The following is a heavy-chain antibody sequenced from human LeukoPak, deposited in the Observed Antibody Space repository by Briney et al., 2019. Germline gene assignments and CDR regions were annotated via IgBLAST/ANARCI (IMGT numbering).Heavy chain of an antibody. CDR1: GYTFTDYH. Sequence: ASVKVSCKASGYTFTDYHMHWVRQAPGQGLEWMGWINPNSSVTNYAQKFQGRVTSTRDTSISTAYMDLSRLRSDDTAIYYCAIVDSGTAYLRYAYWGQGTLVTVSS. CDR3: AIVDSGTAYLRYAY. J-gene: IGHJ4*02. CDR2: INPNSSVT. D-gene: IGHD3/OR15-3a*01. V-gene: IGHV1-2*02.